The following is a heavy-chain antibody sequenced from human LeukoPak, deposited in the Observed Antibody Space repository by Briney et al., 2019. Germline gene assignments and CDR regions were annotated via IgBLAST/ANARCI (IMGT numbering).Heavy chain of an antibody. J-gene: IGHJ6*03. Sequence: SETLSLTCTASGGSISSYYWSWIRQLPGKGLEWIGYIHYSGSTNYNPSLKSRVTISVDTSKNQFSLKLSSVTAADTAVYYCARAAHAFTYYYYYNMDVWGKGTTVTVSS. CDR2: IHYSGST. D-gene: IGHD2-21*01. CDR1: GGSISSYY. V-gene: IGHV4-59*01. CDR3: ARAAHAFTYYYYYNMDV.